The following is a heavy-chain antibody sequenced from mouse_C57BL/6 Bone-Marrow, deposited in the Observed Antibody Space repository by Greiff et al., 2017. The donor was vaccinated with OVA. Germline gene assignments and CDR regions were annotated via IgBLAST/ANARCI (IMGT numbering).Heavy chain of an antibody. CDR2: ISDGGSYT. V-gene: IGHV5-4*01. CDR1: GLTFRSYA. D-gene: IGHD1-1*01. CDR3: ARDKSSPFAY. Sequence: EVKLMASGEGLVKPGGSLKLSCEASGLTFRSYAMSWVRQTPEKRLEWVATISDGGSYTYYPDNVKGRFTISRDNAKNNLYLQMSHLKSEDTAMYYCARDKSSPFAYWGQGTLVTVSA. J-gene: IGHJ3*01.